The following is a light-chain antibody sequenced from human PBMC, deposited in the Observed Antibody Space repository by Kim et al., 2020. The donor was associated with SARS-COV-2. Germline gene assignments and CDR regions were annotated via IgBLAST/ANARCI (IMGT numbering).Light chain of an antibody. CDR1: QSISTY. CDR3: QVSYSRPYI. Sequence: DIQMTQSPSSLSASVGDRVSITCRASQSISTYLNWYQQNPGKAPKLLIYGASTLQSGVPSRFSGSGSGTDFTLTITSLQPEDFASYYCQVSYSRPYIFGQGTKLEI. V-gene: IGKV1-39*01. CDR2: GAS. J-gene: IGKJ2*01.